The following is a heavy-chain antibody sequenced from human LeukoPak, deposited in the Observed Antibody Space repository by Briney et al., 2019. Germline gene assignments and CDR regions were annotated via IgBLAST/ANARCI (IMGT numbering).Heavy chain of an antibody. CDR3: ARDMSWNYAN. CDR1: GFTFSNAW. Sequence: GGSLRLSCAASGFTFSNAWMSWVRQAPGKGLEWVANIQQDGSEKYYVDSVKGRFTISRDNAKNSLYLQMNSLRAEDTAVYYCARDMSWNYANWGQGTLVTVSS. V-gene: IGHV3-7*01. CDR2: IQQDGSEK. D-gene: IGHD1-7*01. J-gene: IGHJ4*02.